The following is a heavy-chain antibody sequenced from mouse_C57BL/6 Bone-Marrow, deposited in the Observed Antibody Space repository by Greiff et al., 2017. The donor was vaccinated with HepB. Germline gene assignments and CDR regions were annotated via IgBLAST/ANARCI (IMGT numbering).Heavy chain of an antibody. J-gene: IGHJ3*01. V-gene: IGHV5-4*03. CDR2: ISDGGSYT. Sequence: EVKLVESGGGLVKPGGSLKLSCAASGFTFSSYAMSWVRQTPEKRLEWVATISDGGSYTYYPDNVKGRFTISRDNAKNNLYLQMSHLKSEDTAMYYCARAHYYGSSYPWFAYWGQGTLVTVSA. CDR1: GFTFSSYA. CDR3: ARAHYYGSSYPWFAY. D-gene: IGHD1-1*01.